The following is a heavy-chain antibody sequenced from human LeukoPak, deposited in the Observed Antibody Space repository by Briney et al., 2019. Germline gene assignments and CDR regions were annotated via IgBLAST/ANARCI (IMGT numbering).Heavy chain of an antibody. V-gene: IGHV4-59*01. CDR2: IYYSGST. J-gene: IGHJ6*02. D-gene: IGHD6-13*01. CDR1: GGSISSYY. CDR3: ARDRGEDSSSWHRSDYYYYGMDV. Sequence: SETLSLTCTVSGGSISSYYWSWIRQPPGKGLEWIGYIYYSGSTNYNPSLKSRVTISVDTSKNQFSLKLSSVTAADTAVYYCARDRGEDSSSWHRSDYYYYGMDVWGQGTTVTVSS.